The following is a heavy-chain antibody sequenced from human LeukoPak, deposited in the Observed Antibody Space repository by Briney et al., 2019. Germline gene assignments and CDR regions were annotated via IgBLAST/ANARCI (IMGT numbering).Heavy chain of an antibody. V-gene: IGHV3-74*01. CDR2: INSDGSTT. Sequence: GGSLRLSCAASGFTFSSYWMHWVRQAPGKGLVWVSRINSDGSTTNYADSVKGRFTISRDNAENTLYLQMNSLRVEDTGVYYCARRVSATRWFDPWGQGTLVTVSS. CDR3: ARRVSATRWFDP. J-gene: IGHJ5*02. CDR1: GFTFSSYW. D-gene: IGHD2-15*01.